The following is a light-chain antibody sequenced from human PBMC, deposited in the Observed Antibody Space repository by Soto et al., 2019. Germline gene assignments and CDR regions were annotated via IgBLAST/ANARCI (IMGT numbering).Light chain of an antibody. CDR1: QSVSSY. V-gene: IGKV3-11*01. Sequence: VLSQSPSTLSLSKRQRATLSCRASQSVSSYLAWYQQKPGQAPRLLIYDASNRATGIPARFSGSGSGTDFTLTISSLEPEDFAVYYCQQRSNWPPITVGQGTRLEI. CDR2: DAS. CDR3: QQRSNWPPIT. J-gene: IGKJ5*01.